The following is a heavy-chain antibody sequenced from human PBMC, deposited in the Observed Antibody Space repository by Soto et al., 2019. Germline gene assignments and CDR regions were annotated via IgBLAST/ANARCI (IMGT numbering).Heavy chain of an antibody. CDR3: AKARYCSGGSCSRAGGMDV. CDR2: ISGSGGST. J-gene: IGHJ6*02. D-gene: IGHD2-15*01. CDR1: GFTFSSYA. V-gene: IGHV3-23*01. Sequence: PGGSLRLSCAASGFTFSSYAMSWVRQAPGKGLEWVSAISGSGGSTYYADSVKGRFTISRDNSKNTLYLQMNSLRAEDTAVYYCAKARYCSGGSCSRAGGMDVWGQGTTVTV.